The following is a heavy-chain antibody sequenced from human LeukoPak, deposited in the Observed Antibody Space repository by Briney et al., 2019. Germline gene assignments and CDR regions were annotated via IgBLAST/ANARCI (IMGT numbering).Heavy chain of an antibody. J-gene: IGHJ4*02. D-gene: IGHD3-22*01. Sequence: SETLSLTCSVSGASISSFYWSWIRQPPGKGLEWIGYIYYSGSTNYNPSLKSRVTISVDTSKNQFSLKLSSVTAADTAVYYCARADYDSSGYFGYWGQGTLVTVSS. CDR1: GASISSFY. V-gene: IGHV4-59*01. CDR2: IYYSGST. CDR3: ARADYDSSGYFGY.